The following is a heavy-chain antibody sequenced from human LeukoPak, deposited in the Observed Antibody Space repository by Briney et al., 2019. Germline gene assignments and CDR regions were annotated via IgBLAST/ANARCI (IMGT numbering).Heavy chain of an antibody. CDR2: ISWNSGSI. CDR3: YYCARGRWYDSSGSDAFDI. V-gene: IGHV3-9*01. CDR1: GFTFDDYA. D-gene: IGHD3-22*01. J-gene: IGHJ3*02. Sequence: GRSLRLSCAASGFTFDDYAMHWVRQAPGKGLEWVSGISWNSGSIGYADSVKGRFTISRDNAKNSLYLQMNSLRAEDTAVTAVYYCARGRWYDSSGSDAFDIWGQGTMVSVSS.